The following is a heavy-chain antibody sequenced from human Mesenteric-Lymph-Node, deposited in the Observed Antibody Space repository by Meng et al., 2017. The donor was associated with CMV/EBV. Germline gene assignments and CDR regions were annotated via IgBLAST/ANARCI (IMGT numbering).Heavy chain of an antibody. CDR3: AKDRMITIFGVVTVDAFDI. J-gene: IGHJ3*02. Sequence: GESLKISCAASGFTFSSYAMSWVRQAPGKGLEWVSAISCSGGSTYYADSVKGRFTISRDNSKNTLYLQMNSLRAEDTAVYYCAKDRMITIFGVVTVDAFDIWGQGTMVTVSS. D-gene: IGHD3-3*01. V-gene: IGHV3-23*01. CDR1: GFTFSSYA. CDR2: ISCSGGST.